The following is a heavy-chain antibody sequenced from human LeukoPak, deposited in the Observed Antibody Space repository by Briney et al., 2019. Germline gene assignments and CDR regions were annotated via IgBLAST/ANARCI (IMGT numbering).Heavy chain of an antibody. CDR3: ATDPTDYYDSSGYSI. Sequence: ASVKVSCKVSGYTLTELSMHWVRQAPGKGLEWMGGFDPEDGETIYAQKFQGRVTMAEDTSTDTAYMELSSLRSEDTAVYYCATDPTDYYDSSGYSIWGQGTLVTVSS. D-gene: IGHD3-22*01. CDR2: FDPEDGET. V-gene: IGHV1-24*01. J-gene: IGHJ4*02. CDR1: GYTLTELS.